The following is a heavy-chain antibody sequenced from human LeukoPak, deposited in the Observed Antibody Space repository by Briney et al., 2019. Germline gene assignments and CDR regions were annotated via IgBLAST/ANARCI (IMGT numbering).Heavy chain of an antibody. CDR1: GFTFSTYD. CDR2: INHNGNVN. V-gene: IGHV3-7*03. D-gene: IGHD3-16*01. Sequence: PGGSLRLSCAASGFTFSTYDMHWVRQAPGKGLEWVASINHNGNVNYYVDSVKGRFTISRDNAKNSLYLQMSNLRAEDTAVYFCARGGGLDVWGQGPTVTVSS. CDR3: ARGGGLDV. J-gene: IGHJ6*02.